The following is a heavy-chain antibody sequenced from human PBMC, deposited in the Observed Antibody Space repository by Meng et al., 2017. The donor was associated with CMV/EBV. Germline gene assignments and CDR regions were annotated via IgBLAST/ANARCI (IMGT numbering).Heavy chain of an antibody. D-gene: IGHD2-2*01. CDR2: MNPNSGNT. Sequence: ASVKVSCKASGYTFTSYDINWVRQATGQGLEWMGWMNPNSGNTGYAQKFQGRVTITRNTSISTAYMELSSLRSEDTAVYYCASQYCYGTSCYDYYFYYAMDVWGQGTTVTVSS. J-gene: IGHJ6*02. CDR1: GYTFTSYD. CDR3: ASQYCYGTSCYDYYFYYAMDV. V-gene: IGHV1-8*03.